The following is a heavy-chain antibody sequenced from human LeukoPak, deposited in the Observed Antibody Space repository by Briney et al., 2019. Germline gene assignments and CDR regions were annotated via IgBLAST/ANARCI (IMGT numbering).Heavy chain of an antibody. CDR3: AKDLDLRSEPVGIPACFDY. V-gene: IGHV3-43*01. J-gene: IGHJ4*02. CDR2: ISWDGDGT. CDR1: GFTFYEHT. Sequence: PGGSLRLSCAASGFTFYEHTMHWVRQVPGKGLEWVSLISWDGDGTDYADSVKGRFTISRDNSKNTLYLQMNSLRAEDTAVYYCAKDLDLRSEPVGIPACFDYWGQGTLVTVSS. D-gene: IGHD1-14*01.